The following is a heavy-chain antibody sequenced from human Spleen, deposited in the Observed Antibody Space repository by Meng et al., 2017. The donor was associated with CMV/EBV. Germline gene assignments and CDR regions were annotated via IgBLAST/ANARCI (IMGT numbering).Heavy chain of an antibody. CDR1: GSISSSTW. J-gene: IGHJ4*02. Sequence: GSISSSTWWSCVRQPPGKGLEGIGEIYHSWSTSYDPSLKSRVTISVDKSKNQFSLKLSSVTAADTATYYCARGIAILQFLEKVYYFDSWGQGTLVTVS. D-gene: IGHD3-3*01. CDR3: ARGIAILQFLEKVYYFDS. CDR2: IYHSWST. V-gene: IGHV4-4*02.